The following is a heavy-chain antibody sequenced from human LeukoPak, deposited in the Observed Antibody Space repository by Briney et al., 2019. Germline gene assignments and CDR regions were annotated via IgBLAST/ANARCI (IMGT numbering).Heavy chain of an antibody. D-gene: IGHD4-11*01. CDR1: GYTFTCYY. V-gene: IGHV1-2*02. CDR2: INPNSGGT. CDR3: ATPLGTTVSLRYHYGMDV. Sequence: ASVKVSCKASGYTFTCYYMHWVRQAPGQGLEWMGWINPNSGGTNYAQKFQGRVTMTRDTSISTAYMELSRLRSDDTAVYYCATPLGTTVSLRYHYGMDVWGQGTTVTVSS. J-gene: IGHJ6*02.